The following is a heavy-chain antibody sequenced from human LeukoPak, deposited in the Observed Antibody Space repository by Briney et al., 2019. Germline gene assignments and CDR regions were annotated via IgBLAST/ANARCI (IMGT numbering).Heavy chain of an antibody. Sequence: ASVKVSCKASGYTFTGYYMHWVRQAPGQGLEWMGIINPSGGSTSYAQKFQGRVTMTRDTSTSTVYMELSSLRSEDTAVYYCATGGGATEYFQHWGQGTLVTVSS. D-gene: IGHD3-10*01. CDR1: GYTFTGYY. CDR3: ATGGGATEYFQH. J-gene: IGHJ1*01. CDR2: INPSGGST. V-gene: IGHV1-46*01.